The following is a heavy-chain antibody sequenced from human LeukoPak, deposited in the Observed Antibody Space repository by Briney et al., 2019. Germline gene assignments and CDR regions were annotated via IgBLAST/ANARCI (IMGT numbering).Heavy chain of an antibody. CDR1: GITFSRYG. CDR2: ISSSGSTI. J-gene: IGHJ6*04. V-gene: IGHV3-48*03. D-gene: IGHD3-10*02. CDR3: AELGITMIGGV. Sequence: GGSLRLTCAASGITFSRYGMHWVRQAPGKGLEWVSYISSSGSTIYYADSVKGRFTISRDNAKNSLYLQMNSLRAEDTAVYYCAELGITMIGGVWGKGTTVTISS.